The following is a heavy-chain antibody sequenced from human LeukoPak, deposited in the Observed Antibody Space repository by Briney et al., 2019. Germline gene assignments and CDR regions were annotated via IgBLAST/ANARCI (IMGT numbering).Heavy chain of an antibody. CDR2: IYSGGST. CDR3: AKKGQADDDGKPD. D-gene: IGHD1-1*01. Sequence: GGSLRLSCAASGFTFDDYGMSWVRQAPGKGLEWVSVIYSGGSTYYADSVKGRFTISRDNSYNTVSLQMNSLRDEDTGVYYCAKKGQADDDGKPDWGQGTLVTVSS. V-gene: IGHV3-23*03. CDR1: GFTFDDYG. J-gene: IGHJ4*02.